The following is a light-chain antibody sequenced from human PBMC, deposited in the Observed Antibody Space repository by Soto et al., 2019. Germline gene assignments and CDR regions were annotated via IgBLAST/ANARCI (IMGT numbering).Light chain of an antibody. J-gene: IGLJ2*01. Sequence: QSVLTQPPSVSAAPGQKVTISGSGRSSNIGNNYVSWYQQFPGTAPKLLIYDNSRRPSGIPDRFSGSKSGTSATLGITGLQTGDEGDYYCGTWDSSLSDVLFGGGTKVTVL. CDR2: DNS. CDR3: GTWDSSLSDVL. CDR1: SSNIGNNY. V-gene: IGLV1-51*01.